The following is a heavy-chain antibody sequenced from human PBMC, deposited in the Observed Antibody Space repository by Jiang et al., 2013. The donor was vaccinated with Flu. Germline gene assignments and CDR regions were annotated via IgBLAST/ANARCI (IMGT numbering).Heavy chain of an antibody. J-gene: IGHJ3*02. CDR3: ARDARVATKRGAFDI. D-gene: IGHD5-12*01. CDR2: INPNSGGT. V-gene: IGHV1-2*02. Sequence: SCKASGYTFTGYYMHWVRQAPGQGLEWMGWINPNSGGTNYAQKFQGRVTMTRDTSISTAYMELSRLRSDDTAVYYCARDARVATKRGAFDIWGQGTMVTVSS. CDR1: GYTFTGYY.